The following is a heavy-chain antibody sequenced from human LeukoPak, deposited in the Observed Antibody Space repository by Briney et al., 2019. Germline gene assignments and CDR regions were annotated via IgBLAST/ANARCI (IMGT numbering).Heavy chain of an antibody. CDR2: ISYDGSNK. J-gene: IGHJ4*02. V-gene: IGHV3-30*18. CDR1: GFTFSSYG. Sequence: GGSPRLSCAASGFTFSSYGMHWVRQAPGKGLEWVAVISYDGSNKYYADSVKGRFTISRDNSKNTLYLQMNSLRAEDTAVYYCAKDSSRDYWGQGTLVTVSS. CDR3: AKDSSRDY.